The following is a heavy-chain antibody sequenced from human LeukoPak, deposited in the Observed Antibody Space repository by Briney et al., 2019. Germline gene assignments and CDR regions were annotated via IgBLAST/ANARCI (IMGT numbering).Heavy chain of an antibody. CDR1: GFTFSSYW. CDR3: AREGVGAATD. V-gene: IGHV3-7*01. Sequence: GGSLRLSCAAPGFTFSSYWMSWVRQAPGKGLEWVANIKQDGSEKYYVDSVKGRFTISRDNAKNSLSLQMNSLRAEDTAVYYCAREGVGAATDWGQGTLVTVSS. CDR2: IKQDGSEK. J-gene: IGHJ4*02. D-gene: IGHD1-26*01.